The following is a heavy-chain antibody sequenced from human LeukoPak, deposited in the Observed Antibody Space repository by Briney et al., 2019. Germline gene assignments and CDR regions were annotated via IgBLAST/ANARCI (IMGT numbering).Heavy chain of an antibody. Sequence: GGSLRLSCEASGFNFSDYYMSWIRQAPGKGLEWLSYISTSSNTIYYAESVKGRFTISRDNAKNTLYLQMNSLRAEDTAVYYCLAAAGTFDYWGQGTLVTVSS. V-gene: IGHV3-11*04. J-gene: IGHJ4*02. D-gene: IGHD6-13*01. CDR1: GFNFSDYY. CDR2: ISTSSNTI. CDR3: LAAAGTFDY.